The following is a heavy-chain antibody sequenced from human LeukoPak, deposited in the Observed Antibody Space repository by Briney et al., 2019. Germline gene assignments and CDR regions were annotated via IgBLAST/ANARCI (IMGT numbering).Heavy chain of an antibody. D-gene: IGHD5-12*01. V-gene: IGHV4-59*01. CDR3: ARDRRDGYDYSFDY. CDR2: IYYSGST. J-gene: IGHJ4*02. CDR1: GGSISSYY. Sequence: SETLSLTXTVSGGSISSYYWSWIRQPPGKGLEWIGYIYYSGSTNYNPSLKSRVTISVDTSKNQFSLKLSSVTAADTAVYYCARDRRDGYDYSFDYWGQGTLVTVSS.